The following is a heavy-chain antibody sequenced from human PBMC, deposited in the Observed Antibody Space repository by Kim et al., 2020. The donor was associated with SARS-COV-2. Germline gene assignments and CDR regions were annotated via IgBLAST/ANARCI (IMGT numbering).Heavy chain of an antibody. Sequence: GGSLRLSCAASGFTVSSKFMTWARQAPGKGLEWVSVIHSDGGTYYADSVRGQFTISRDNSKNTLYLQMNSLRAEDTAVYYCEGWSVAEALDLWGQGTTVTVSS. CDR1: GFTVSSKF. CDR3: EGWSVAEALDL. D-gene: IGHD6-19*01. J-gene: IGHJ3*01. V-gene: IGHV3-53*01. CDR2: IHSDGGT.